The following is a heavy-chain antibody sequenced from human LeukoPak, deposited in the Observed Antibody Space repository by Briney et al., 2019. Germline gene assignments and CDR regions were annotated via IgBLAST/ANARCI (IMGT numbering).Heavy chain of an antibody. V-gene: IGHV4-59*08. CDR1: GDSISSYC. CDR2: IYYSGST. CDR3: ARRNDFGV. Sequence: PSETLSLTCTVSGDSISSYCWSWIRQPPGKGLEWIGYIYYSGSTNYNPSLKSRVTISVDTSKNQFSLKLSSVTAADTAVYYCARRNDFGVWGQGTMVTVSS. J-gene: IGHJ3*01.